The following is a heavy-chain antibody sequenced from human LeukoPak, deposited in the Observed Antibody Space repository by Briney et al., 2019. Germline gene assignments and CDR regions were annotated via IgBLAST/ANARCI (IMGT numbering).Heavy chain of an antibody. CDR2: ISSSSSYI. CDR3: ARDPAGSGPYYYYYYMDV. V-gene: IGHV3-21*01. CDR1: GFAFSSYG. D-gene: IGHD3-10*01. Sequence: GGSLRLSCAASGFAFSSYGMHWVRQAPGKGLEWVSSISSSSSYIYYADSVKGRFTISRDNAKNSLYLQMNSLRAEDTAVYYCARDPAGSGPYYYYYYMDVWGKGTTVTVSS. J-gene: IGHJ6*03.